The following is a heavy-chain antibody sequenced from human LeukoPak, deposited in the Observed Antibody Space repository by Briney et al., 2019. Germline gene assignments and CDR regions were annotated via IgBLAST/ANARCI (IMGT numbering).Heavy chain of an antibody. CDR1: GFTFSNYR. V-gene: IGHV3-48*04. CDR3: AKDFASGYGSLDY. D-gene: IGHD3-10*01. Sequence: GGSLRLSCAASGFTFSNYRMNWVRQAPGKGLEWVSYISSSSSTISYADSVKGRFTISRDDAKNSLYLQMNSLRAEDTAVYYCAKDFASGYGSLDYWGQGTLVTVSS. J-gene: IGHJ4*02. CDR2: ISSSSSTI.